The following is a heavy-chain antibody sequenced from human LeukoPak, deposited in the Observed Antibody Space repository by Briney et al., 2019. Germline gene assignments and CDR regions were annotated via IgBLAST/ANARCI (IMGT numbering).Heavy chain of an antibody. D-gene: IGHD2-2*01. CDR2: IEQDGSEK. Sequence: GGSLRLPCAASGFIFENYWMNWVRQAPGKGLEWVANIEQDGSEKYYVDSVKGRFTISRDNARNSLYLQMNSLRAEDTAVYYCASLYCTHTTCYYFDYWGQGTLVSVSS. CDR1: GFIFENYW. CDR3: ASLYCTHTTCYYFDY. V-gene: IGHV3-7*01. J-gene: IGHJ4*02.